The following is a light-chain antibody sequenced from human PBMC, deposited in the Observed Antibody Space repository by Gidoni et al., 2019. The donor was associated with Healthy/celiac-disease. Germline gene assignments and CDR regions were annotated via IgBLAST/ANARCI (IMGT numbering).Light chain of an antibody. Sequence: SVLTQSPGTLSLSPVERATLSCRASQSVSSSYLAWYQQKPGQAPRLLIYSASSRATGIADRFSGSGSGTDFTLTISRLEPEGLAVYYCQRYGSSPLYIFXQXTKLEIK. CDR1: QSVSSSY. CDR2: SAS. CDR3: QRYGSSPLYI. V-gene: IGKV3-20*01. J-gene: IGKJ2*01.